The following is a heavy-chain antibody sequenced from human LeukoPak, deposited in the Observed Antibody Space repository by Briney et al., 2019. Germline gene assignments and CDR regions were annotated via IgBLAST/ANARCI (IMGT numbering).Heavy chain of an antibody. V-gene: IGHV3-7*05. CDR3: ATYHDDNSACKD. J-gene: IGHJ1*01. Sequence: GGSLRLSCAASGSTFSNYWMTWVRQAPGKGLEWVANIKGDGGAENYVDSVKGRFTVSRDNAKNSLYLQMNSLRAEDTAVYYCATYHDDNSACKDWGQGTLVTVSS. CDR2: IKGDGGAE. CDR1: GSTFSNYW. D-gene: IGHD3-22*01.